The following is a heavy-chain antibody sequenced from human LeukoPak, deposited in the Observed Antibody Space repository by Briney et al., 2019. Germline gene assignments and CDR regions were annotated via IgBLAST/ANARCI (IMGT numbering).Heavy chain of an antibody. CDR1: GYTFTSYA. D-gene: IGHD6-13*01. V-gene: IGHV1-3*01. CDR2: INAGNGNT. Sequence: ASVKVSCKASGYTFTSYAMHWVRQAPGQRLEWMGWINAGNGNTKYSQKFQGRVTITRDTSASTAYMELSSLRSEDTAVYYCAGAIAAAPVSWFDPWGQGTLVTVSS. J-gene: IGHJ5*02. CDR3: AGAIAAAPVSWFDP.